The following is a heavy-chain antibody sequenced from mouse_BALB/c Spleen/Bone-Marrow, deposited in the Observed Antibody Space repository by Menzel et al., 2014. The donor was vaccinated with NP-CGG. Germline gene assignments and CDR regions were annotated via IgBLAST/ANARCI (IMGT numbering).Heavy chain of an antibody. CDR2: IYPGDGDT. V-gene: IGHV1-80*01. J-gene: IGHJ2*01. CDR3: ARGGISVDY. CDR1: GYAFSVHW. Sequence: LQESGAELVRPGSSVKISCKASGYAFSVHWMNWVKQRPGQGLEWIGQIYPGDGDTNYNGRFKGRATLTADKSSNTAYMQLSSLTSEDSAVYFCARGGISVDYRAHATPLTASS.